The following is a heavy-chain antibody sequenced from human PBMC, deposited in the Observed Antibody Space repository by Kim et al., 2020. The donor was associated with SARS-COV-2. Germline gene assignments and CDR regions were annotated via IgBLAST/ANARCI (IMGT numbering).Heavy chain of an antibody. J-gene: IGHJ6*02. CDR3: AKHPRGYCSSTSCYFGRGVSRYYGMDV. CDR2: ISYDGSNK. V-gene: IGHV3-30*18. CDR1: GFTFSSYG. Sequence: GGSLRLSCAASGFTFSSYGMHWVRQAPGKGLEWVAVISYDGSNKYYADSVKGRFTISRDNSKNTLYLQMNSLRAEDTAVYYCAKHPRGYCSSTSCYFGRGVSRYYGMDVWGQGTTVTVSS. D-gene: IGHD2-2*01.